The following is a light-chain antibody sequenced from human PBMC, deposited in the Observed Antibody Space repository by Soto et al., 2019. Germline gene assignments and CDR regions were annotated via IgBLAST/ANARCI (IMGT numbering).Light chain of an antibody. CDR2: EVT. CDR3: NSYTNSSAVV. V-gene: IGLV2-14*01. Sequence: QSVLTQPASVSGSPGQSITISCAGTRDDIGAYDYVSWYQQHPGNAPKLLVYEVTNRPSGVSDRSSDSKSGNTASLTISGLQAEDEADYYCNSYTNSSAVVXGGGT. J-gene: IGLJ2*01. CDR1: RDDIGAYDY.